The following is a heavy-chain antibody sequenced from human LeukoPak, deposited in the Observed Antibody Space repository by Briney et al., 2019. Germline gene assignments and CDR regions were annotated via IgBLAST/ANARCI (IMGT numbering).Heavy chain of an antibody. D-gene: IGHD2-2*02. CDR1: GGSISSSSYY. CDR2: IYYSGST. Sequence: PSETLFLTCTVSGGSISSSSYYWGWIRQPPGKGLEWIGSIYYSGSTYYNPSLKSRVTISVDTSKNQFSLKLSSVTATDTAVFYCARQYTGIDYWGQGTLVTVSS. CDR3: ARQYTGIDY. V-gene: IGHV4-39*01. J-gene: IGHJ4*02.